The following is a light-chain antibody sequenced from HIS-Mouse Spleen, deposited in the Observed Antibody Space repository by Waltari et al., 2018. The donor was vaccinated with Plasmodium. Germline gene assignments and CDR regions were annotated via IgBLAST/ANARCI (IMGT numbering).Light chain of an antibody. CDR2: SNN. CDR3: AAWDDSLNGVV. CDR1: IPSIGRNT. V-gene: IGLV1-44*01. Sequence: QPVLTQPPSASGTPGQRVTTPCSGTIPSIGRNTVTWYQQLPGTAPKLLIYSNNPRPSGVPDRFSGSKSGTSASLAISGLQSEDEADYYCAAWDDSLNGVVFAGGTKLTVL. J-gene: IGLJ2*01.